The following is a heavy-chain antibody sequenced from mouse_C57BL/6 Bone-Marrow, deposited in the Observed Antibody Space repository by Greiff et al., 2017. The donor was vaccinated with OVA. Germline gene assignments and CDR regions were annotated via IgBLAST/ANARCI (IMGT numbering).Heavy chain of an antibody. D-gene: IGHD1-1*01. CDR3: ARYGSSYVDYFDY. CDR1: GFTFTDYY. Sequence: EVMLVESGGGLVQPGGSLSLSCAASGFTFTDYYMSWVRQPPGKALEWLGFIRNKANGYTTEYSASVKGRFTISRDNSQSILYLQMNALRAEDSATYYCARYGSSYVDYFDYWGQGTTLTVSS. CDR2: IRNKANGYTT. V-gene: IGHV7-3*01. J-gene: IGHJ2*01.